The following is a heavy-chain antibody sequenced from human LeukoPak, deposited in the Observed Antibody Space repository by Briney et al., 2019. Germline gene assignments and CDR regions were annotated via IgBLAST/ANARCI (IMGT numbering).Heavy chain of an antibody. Sequence: GGSLRLSCAASGFTFSSYAMHWVRQAPGKGLEWVAVISYDGSNKYYADSVKDRFTISRDNSKNTLYLQMNSLRAEDTAVYYCARPDIELAVAGALDYWGQGTLVTVSS. CDR2: ISYDGSNK. J-gene: IGHJ4*02. CDR1: GFTFSSYA. D-gene: IGHD6-19*01. V-gene: IGHV3-30-3*01. CDR3: ARPDIELAVAGALDY.